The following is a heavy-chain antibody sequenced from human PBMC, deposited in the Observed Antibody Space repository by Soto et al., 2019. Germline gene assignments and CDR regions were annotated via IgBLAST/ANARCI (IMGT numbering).Heavy chain of an antibody. CDR3: AHTFLYSNDFWSCPSDYFFRS. V-gene: IGHV2-5*01. CDR2: IVWNRAK. D-gene: IGHD3-3*01. Sequence: QITLKESGHTLVKPTQPLTLTCTFSGFSLSTTGVGVGWIRQPPGKALEWLALIVWNRAKRYSPSLKTRLTITEETSKNQVVLSITNVDPVDTATFYCAHTFLYSNDFWSCPSDYFFRSWGQGILVTGSS. CDR1: GFSLSTTGVG. J-gene: IGHJ5*02.